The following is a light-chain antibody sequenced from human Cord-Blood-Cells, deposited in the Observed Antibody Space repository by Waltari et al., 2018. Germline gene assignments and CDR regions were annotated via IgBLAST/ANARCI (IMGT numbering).Light chain of an antibody. CDR3: CSYAGSYTWV. CDR2: DVS. J-gene: IGLJ3*02. Sequence: QSALTQPRSVSGSPGPSFTTSCPGTSSDDGGYYYVSWYQQHPGKAPKLMFYDVSKRPSGVPDRFSGSKSGNTAYLTISGLQAEDEADYYCCSYAGSYTWVFGGGTKLTVL. V-gene: IGLV2-11*01. CDR1: SSDDGGYYY.